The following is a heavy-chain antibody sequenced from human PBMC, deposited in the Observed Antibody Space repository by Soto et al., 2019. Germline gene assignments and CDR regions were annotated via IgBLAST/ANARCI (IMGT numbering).Heavy chain of an antibody. V-gene: IGHV3-33*01. CDR2: IWFGGSNK. CDR1: GFTFSTYG. CDR3: VRDGGDCINTSCYSGYYGMDV. D-gene: IGHD2-2*02. Sequence: QEQLVESGGGVVQPGRSLRLSCAASGFTFSTYGMHWVRQAPGKGLEWVAVIWFGGSNKYYADSVKGRFTISRDNSKSTLYLQMNNLRDEDTAVYYCVRDGGDCINTSCYSGYYGMDVW. J-gene: IGHJ6*01.